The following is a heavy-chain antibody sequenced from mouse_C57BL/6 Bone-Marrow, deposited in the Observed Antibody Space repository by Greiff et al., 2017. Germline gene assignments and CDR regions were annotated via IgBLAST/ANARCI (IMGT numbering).Heavy chain of an antibody. J-gene: IGHJ3*01. Sequence: QVQLKESGAELARPGASVKLSCKASGYTFTSYGISWVKQRTGQGLEWIGEIYPRSGNTYYNEKFKGKATLTADKSSSTAYMELRGLRYVDSAVYFCAGRAYWGQGSLVTVSA. CDR2: IYPRSGNT. V-gene: IGHV1-81*01. CDR3: AGRAY. CDR1: GYTFTSYG.